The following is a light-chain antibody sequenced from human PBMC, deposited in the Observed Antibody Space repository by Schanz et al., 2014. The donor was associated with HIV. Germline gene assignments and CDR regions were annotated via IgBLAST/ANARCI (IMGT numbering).Light chain of an antibody. J-gene: IGLJ1*01. Sequence: QSALTQPASVSGSPGQSITISCTGTSSDVGAYNYVSWYQHHPGKAPTLMIYDVSNRPSGISNRFSGSKSGNTASLTISGLRAEDESDYYCCSYAGSSTFVFGTGTKLTVL. CDR2: DVS. CDR3: CSYAGSSTFV. CDR1: SSDVGAYNY. V-gene: IGLV2-14*03.